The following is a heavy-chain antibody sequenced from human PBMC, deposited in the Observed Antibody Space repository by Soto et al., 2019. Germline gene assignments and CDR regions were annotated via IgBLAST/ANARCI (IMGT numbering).Heavy chain of an antibody. CDR2: ISGSGRTT. D-gene: IGHD2-8*01. Sequence: PGGSLRLSCAASAFSFNNFPMSWVRQVPGKGPEWVSSISGSGRTTYYAASVKGRFTISRDNSNSSLYLEMNSLRVEDTALYHCATNWAGEPFDVWGRGTMVT. CDR3: ATNWAGEPFDV. J-gene: IGHJ3*01. V-gene: IGHV3-23*01. CDR1: AFSFNNFP.